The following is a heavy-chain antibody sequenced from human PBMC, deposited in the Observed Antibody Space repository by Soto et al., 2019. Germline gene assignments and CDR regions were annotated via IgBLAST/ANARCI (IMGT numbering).Heavy chain of an antibody. Sequence: QVQLVESGGGVVQPGRSLRLSCAASGFTFSSYGMHWVRQAPGKGLEWVAVIWYDGSNKYYADSVKGRFTISRDNSKNTLYLQMNSLRAEDTAVYYCARGLRSSWTGYYYYYMDVWGKGTTVTVSS. CDR3: ARGLRSSWTGYYYYYMDV. D-gene: IGHD6-13*01. J-gene: IGHJ6*03. CDR1: GFTFSSYG. V-gene: IGHV3-33*01. CDR2: IWYDGSNK.